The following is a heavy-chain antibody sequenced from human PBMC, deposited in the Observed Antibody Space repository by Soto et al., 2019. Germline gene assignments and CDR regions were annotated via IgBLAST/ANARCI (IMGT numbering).Heavy chain of an antibody. V-gene: IGHV1-69*01. Sequence: QVQLVQSGAEVKKPGSSVKVSCKASADTFNSYSLSWLRQAPGQRLEWMGGITPVFGTADYAQSFEDRLTITADDSTSTVYMELSRLRSDDTAVYYCARSLEGTTVTNWFDPCGQGALVTVSS. J-gene: IGHJ5*02. D-gene: IGHD4-17*01. CDR1: ADTFNSYS. CDR3: ARSLEGTTVTNWFDP. CDR2: ITPVFGTA.